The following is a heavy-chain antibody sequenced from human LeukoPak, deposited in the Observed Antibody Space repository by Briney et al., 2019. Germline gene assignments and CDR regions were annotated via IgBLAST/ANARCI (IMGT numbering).Heavy chain of an antibody. Sequence: GGSLRLSCAVSGITLSNYGMSWVRQAPGKGLEWVAGISGSGGSTNYADSVKGRFTISRDNPTNTLFLQMNSLRAEDTAVYFCARRGVVIRVILVGFHREAYYFDSWGQGALVTVSS. CDR2: ISGSGGST. V-gene: IGHV3-23*01. CDR1: GITLSNYG. CDR3: ARRGVVIRVILVGFHREAYYFDS. J-gene: IGHJ4*02. D-gene: IGHD2-21*01.